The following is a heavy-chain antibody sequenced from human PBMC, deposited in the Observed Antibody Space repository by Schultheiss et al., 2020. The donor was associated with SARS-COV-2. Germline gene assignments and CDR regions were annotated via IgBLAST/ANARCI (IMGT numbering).Heavy chain of an antibody. D-gene: IGHD3-16*01. CDR1: GGSISSYY. V-gene: IGHV4-59*01. CDR2: IYYSGST. J-gene: IGHJ6*02. Sequence: SETLSLTCTVSGGSISSYYWSWIRQPPGKGLEWIGYIYYSGSTNYSPSLKSRVTISVDTSKNQFSLKLSSVTAADTAVYYCARVVSGLYYGMDVWGQGTTVTVSS. CDR3: ARVVSGLYYGMDV.